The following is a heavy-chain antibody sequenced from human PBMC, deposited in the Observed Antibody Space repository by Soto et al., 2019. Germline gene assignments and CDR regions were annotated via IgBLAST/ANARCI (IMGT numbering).Heavy chain of an antibody. CDR1: GGTFSRYA. CDR3: ARDGIINIWPYYYGMDV. CDR2: IIPIVGPA. J-gene: IGHJ6*02. D-gene: IGHD3-9*01. Sequence: QVKLVQSGAEVKKPGSSVKVSCKTSGGTFSRYAISWVRQAPGQGLEWMGGIIPIVGPANYAQKFHGRVTITADESTSTVYMELSSLTSEGTAVYYCARDGIINIWPYYYGMDVWGQGTTVTVSS. V-gene: IGHV1-69*01.